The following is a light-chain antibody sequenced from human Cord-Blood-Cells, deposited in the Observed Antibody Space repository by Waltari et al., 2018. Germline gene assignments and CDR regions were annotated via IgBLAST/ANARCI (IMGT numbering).Light chain of an antibody. CDR2: YAS. CDR1: QSISSW. V-gene: IGKV1-5*01. Sequence: DIQMTQSPSTLSASVGDRVTITCRASQSISSWLAWYQQKPGKPPKLLIYYASSLESGVPSRFSGSGSGTEFTLNISSLQPDDFATYYCQQYNIYSPTFGQGTKLEIK. CDR3: QQYNIYSPT. J-gene: IGKJ2*01.